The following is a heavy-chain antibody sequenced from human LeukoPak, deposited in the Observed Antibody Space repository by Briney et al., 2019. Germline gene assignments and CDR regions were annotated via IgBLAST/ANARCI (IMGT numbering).Heavy chain of an antibody. Sequence: TSVKVSCKASGYTFSSFYMHWVRQAPGQGLEWMGIINPTGGSTSYAQKFQGRVTMTTDTSTSTVYMELSSLRSEDTAVYYCARDDSTGGNWGQGTLVTVSS. CDR2: INPTGGST. CDR1: GYTFSSFY. J-gene: IGHJ4*02. CDR3: ARDDSTGGN. D-gene: IGHD2-8*02. V-gene: IGHV1-46*01.